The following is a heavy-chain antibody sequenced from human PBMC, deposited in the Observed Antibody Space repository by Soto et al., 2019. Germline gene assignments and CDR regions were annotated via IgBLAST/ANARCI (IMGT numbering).Heavy chain of an antibody. J-gene: IGHJ6*02. D-gene: IGHD2-2*01. CDR1: GYSFASYS. V-gene: IGHV5-51*01. CDR2: IYPGDSDT. CDR3: ARQYQVDPYYYYGMDV. Sequence: GESLKISCKGSGYSFASYSIGWMRHMPGKGLEWMGIIYPGDSDTRYSPSFQGQVTISADKSISTAYLQWSSLKASDTAMYYCARQYQVDPYYYYGMDVWGQGTTVTVSS.